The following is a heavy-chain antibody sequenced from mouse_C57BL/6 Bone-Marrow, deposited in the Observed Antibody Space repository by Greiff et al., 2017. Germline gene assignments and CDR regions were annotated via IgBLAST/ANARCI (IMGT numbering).Heavy chain of an antibody. V-gene: IGHV1-7*01. J-gene: IGHJ1*03. D-gene: IGHD4-1*01. CDR3: ARSPLGRPWYFDV. CDR1: GYTFTSYW. Sequence: LVESGAELAKPGASVKLSCKASGYTFTSYWMHWVKQRPGQGLEWIGYINPSSGYTKYNQKFKDKATLTADKSSSTAYMQLSSLTYEDSAVYYCARSPLGRPWYFDVWGTGTTVTVSS. CDR2: INPSSGYT.